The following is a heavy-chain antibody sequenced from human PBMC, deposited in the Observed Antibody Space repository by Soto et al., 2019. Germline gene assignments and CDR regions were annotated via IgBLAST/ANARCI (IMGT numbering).Heavy chain of an antibody. CDR1: GYTFPSYG. CDR2: ISAANGNT. V-gene: IGHV1-18*04. Sequence: VSVKVSCKASGYTFPSYGFSWLLQAPGQGLEWMGWISAANGNTKYAQKLQGRVTMTTDTSTRPAYMEVRSLRSDDTAMYYCARTGGDLTTDCDYWGQGTLVTVS. D-gene: IGHD4-4*01. CDR3: ARTGGDLTTDCDY. J-gene: IGHJ4*02.